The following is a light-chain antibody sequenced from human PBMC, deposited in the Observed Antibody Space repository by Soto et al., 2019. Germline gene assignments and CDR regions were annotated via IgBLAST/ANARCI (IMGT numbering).Light chain of an antibody. J-gene: IGKJ1*01. CDR2: CAS. CDR1: QSVSGN. CDR3: QQYTNWPPWT. Sequence: DIDMNQSPATVSASPGERATISCRASQSVSGNLAWYQQKPGQAPRLLIYCASTRATGIPARFSGSGSGTEYTITTSSMQSEDVSVSYCQQYTNWPPWTFGQGTKVEIK. V-gene: IGKV3-15*01.